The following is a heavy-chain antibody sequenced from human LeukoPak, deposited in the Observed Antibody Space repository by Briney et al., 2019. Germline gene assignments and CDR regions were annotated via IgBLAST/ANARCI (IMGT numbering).Heavy chain of an antibody. V-gene: IGHV3-23*01. CDR1: GFTFSRLA. Sequence: GGSLRLSCAASGFTFSRLAMTWVRQAPGKGLEWVSTISASGPYYADAVRGRFTISRDNSRNTLSLQMDSLRAEDTAVYYCAKEYVAGSFYYYGMDVWGQGTTVTVSS. CDR3: AKEYVAGSFYYYGMDV. D-gene: IGHD6-19*01. CDR2: ISASGP. J-gene: IGHJ6*02.